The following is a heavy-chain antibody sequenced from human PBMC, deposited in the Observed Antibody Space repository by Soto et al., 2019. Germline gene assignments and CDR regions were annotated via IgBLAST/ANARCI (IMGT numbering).Heavy chain of an antibody. J-gene: IGHJ4*02. CDR1: GFTVSSNY. Sequence: GGSLRLSCAASGFTVSSNYMSWVRQAPGKGLEWVSVIYSGGSTYYADSVKGRFTSSRDNSKNTLYLQMNSLRAEDTAVYYCARGGGSSGYSNYFDYWGQGTLVTVSS. CDR2: IYSGGST. CDR3: ARGGGSSGYSNYFDY. V-gene: IGHV3-66*01. D-gene: IGHD3-22*01.